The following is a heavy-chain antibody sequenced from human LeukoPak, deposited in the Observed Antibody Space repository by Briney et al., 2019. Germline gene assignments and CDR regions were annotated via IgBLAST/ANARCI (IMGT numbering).Heavy chain of an antibody. CDR3: ARESPHYDYVIGY. Sequence: PGGSLRLSCAASGFTVSSNYMSWVRQAPGKGLEWVSVIYSGGSTYYADSVKGRFTISRDNSKNTLYLQMNSLRAEDTAVYYCARESPHYDYVIGYWGQGTLVTVSS. CDR1: GFTVSSNY. CDR2: IYSGGST. D-gene: IGHD3-16*01. V-gene: IGHV3-66*01. J-gene: IGHJ4*02.